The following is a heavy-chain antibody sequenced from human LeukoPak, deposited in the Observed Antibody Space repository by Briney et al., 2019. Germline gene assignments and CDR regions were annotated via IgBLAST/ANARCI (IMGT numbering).Heavy chain of an antibody. Sequence: PGGSLRLSCAASGFTFSSHWMSWVRQAPGKGLEWVANIKQDGSDEYYMDSVKGRFTISRDNAKNSLYLQMNSLRAEDSAVYYCARDQPVAALDYWGQGTLVTVSS. CDR1: GFTFSSHW. D-gene: IGHD6-19*01. CDR3: ARDQPVAALDY. V-gene: IGHV3-7*01. J-gene: IGHJ4*02. CDR2: IKQDGSDE.